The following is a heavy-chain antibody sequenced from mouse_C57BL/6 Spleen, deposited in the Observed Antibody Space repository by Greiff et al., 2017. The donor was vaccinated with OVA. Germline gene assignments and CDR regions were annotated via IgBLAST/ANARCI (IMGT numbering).Heavy chain of an antibody. J-gene: IGHJ4*01. CDR1: GYTFTSYW. Sequence: QVQLQQPGAELVKPGASVKLSCKASGYTFTSYWMHWVKQRPGQGLEWIGMIHPNSGSTNYTEKFQSKATLTVEQSSSTAYMQLSSLTSEDSAVYYWAIRGYGMDYWGQGTPGTVSA. CDR2: IHPNSGST. V-gene: IGHV1-64*01. CDR3: AIRGYGMDY.